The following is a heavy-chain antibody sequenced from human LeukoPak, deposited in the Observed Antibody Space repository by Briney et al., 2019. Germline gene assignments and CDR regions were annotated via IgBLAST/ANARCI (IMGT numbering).Heavy chain of an antibody. D-gene: IGHD2/OR15-2a*01. J-gene: IGHJ4*02. Sequence: ASVKISCKVSGYTFTDYYMHWVQQAPGKGLEWMGLVDPEDGETIYAEKFQGRVTITADTSTDTAYMELSSLRSEDTAVYYCAIYFDFHPTLPYLYWGQGTLVTVSP. V-gene: IGHV1-69-2*01. CDR2: VDPEDGET. CDR1: GYTFTDYY. CDR3: AIYFDFHPTLPYLY.